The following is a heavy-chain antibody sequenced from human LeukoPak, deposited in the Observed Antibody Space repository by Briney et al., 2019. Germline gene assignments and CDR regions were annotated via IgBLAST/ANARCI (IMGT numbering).Heavy chain of an antibody. V-gene: IGHV4-61*05. Sequence: SETLSLTCTVSGGSISSRSAYWGWIRQPPGKGLEWIGNIYYRGGTNYNPSLKSRLTISVDTSKNQFSLKLSSVTAADTAVYYCATSKLQLFPFDYWGQGTLVTVSS. CDR1: GGSISSRSAY. D-gene: IGHD3-10*01. CDR3: ATSKLQLFPFDY. J-gene: IGHJ4*02. CDR2: IYYRGGT.